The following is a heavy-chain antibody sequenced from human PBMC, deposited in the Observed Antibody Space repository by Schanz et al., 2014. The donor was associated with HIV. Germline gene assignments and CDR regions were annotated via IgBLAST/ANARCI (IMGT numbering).Heavy chain of an antibody. CDR3: ARGDLSGDYEGEVDYYYLMDV. V-gene: IGHV1-69*01. Sequence: QVQLVQSGAEVKMPGSSVKVSCKASGGTFSSSAISWVRQAPGQGLEWVGGIIPIYGAAHYAQKLQGRVSINADDATNTAYLELSRLSSDDTAVYYYARGDLSGDYEGEVDYYYLMDVWGQGTTVSVSS. CDR2: IIPIYGAA. CDR1: GGTFSSSA. D-gene: IGHD4-17*01. J-gene: IGHJ6*02.